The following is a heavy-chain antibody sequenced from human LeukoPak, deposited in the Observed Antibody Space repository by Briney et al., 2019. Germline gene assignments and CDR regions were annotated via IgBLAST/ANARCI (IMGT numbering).Heavy chain of an antibody. CDR1: GFDFTAYG. CDR2: IYHGGSNG. CDR3: ARHFHSAWFGF. J-gene: IGHJ4*02. Sequence: GRALQIYGKCSGFDFTAYGIAGVRPMPGKGLEGMGNIYHGGSNGRYSPSFQGQVTMSADKSITTVYLQWSSLKASDTAMYYCARHFHSAWFGFWGQGSLVTVSS. V-gene: IGHV5-51*01. D-gene: IGHD5-18*01.